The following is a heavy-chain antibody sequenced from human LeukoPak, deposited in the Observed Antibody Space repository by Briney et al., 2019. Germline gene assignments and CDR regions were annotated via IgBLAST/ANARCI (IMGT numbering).Heavy chain of an antibody. CDR1: GYTFTGYY. CDR2: INPNSGGT. J-gene: IGHJ6*03. V-gene: IGHV1-2*02. CDR3: ARDPGGYDLYYYYMDV. D-gene: IGHD5-12*01. Sequence: GASVKVSCKASGYTFTGYYMHWVRQAPGQGLEWMGWINPNSGGTNYAQKFQGRVTMTRDTSISTAYMELSRLRSDDTAVYYCARDPGGYDLYYYYMDVWGKGTTVTVSS.